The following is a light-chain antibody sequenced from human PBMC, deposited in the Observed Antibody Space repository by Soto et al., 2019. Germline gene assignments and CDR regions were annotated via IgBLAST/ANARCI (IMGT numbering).Light chain of an antibody. CDR2: DAS. J-gene: IGKJ1*01. CDR1: QSVSGW. CDR3: QQYETFSGT. V-gene: IGKV1-5*01. Sequence: DIQMTQSPSTLSASVGDTVTVTCRASQSVSGWLAWYQQKPGEAPKLLIYDASALPRGVPARFSGSGSGTKLTITIASLQPDDVETYDGQQYETFSGTFGPGTKVDIK.